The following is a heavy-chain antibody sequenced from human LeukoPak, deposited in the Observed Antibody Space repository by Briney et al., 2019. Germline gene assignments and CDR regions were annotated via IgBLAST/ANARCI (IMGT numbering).Heavy chain of an antibody. CDR3: ARPSGGSGRWGDNWFDP. J-gene: IGHJ5*02. V-gene: IGHV1-2*02. D-gene: IGHD3-10*01. Sequence: ASVKVSCKASGYTFTGSYMHWVRQAPGQGLEGLGWINLNSGGTNYAQKFQGRVTMTRDTSISTAYMELSSLRSDDTAVYYCARPSGGSGRWGDNWFDPWGQGTLVTVSS. CDR2: INLNSGGT. CDR1: GYTFTGSY.